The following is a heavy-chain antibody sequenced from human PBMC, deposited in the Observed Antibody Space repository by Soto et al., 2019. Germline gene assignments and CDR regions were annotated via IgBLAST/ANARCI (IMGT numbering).Heavy chain of an antibody. CDR1: GFTSSNYA. V-gene: IGHV3-23*01. CDR3: AKALRYFDWLVRPWNAMDV. D-gene: IGHD3-9*01. J-gene: IGHJ6*02. CDR2: ISGSGSNT. Sequence: EVQLLESGGGLVQPGGSLRLSCAASGFTSSNYAMSWVRQAPGKGLEWVSAISGSGSNTYYADSVKGRFTISRDNSKNTLFRQMNSLRAEDTAVYYCAKALRYFDWLVRPWNAMDVWGQGTTVTVSS.